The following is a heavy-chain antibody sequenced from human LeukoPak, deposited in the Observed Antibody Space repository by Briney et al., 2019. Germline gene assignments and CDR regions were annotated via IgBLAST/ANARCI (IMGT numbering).Heavy chain of an antibody. V-gene: IGHV1-46*01. Sequence: PGASVKVSCKASGYTFTSYYMHWVRQAPGQGLEWMGIINPSGGSTSYAQKFQGRVTMTRDTSISTAYMELSRLRSDDTAVYYCARAGRGGYSGYDGYFDYWGQGTLVTVSS. J-gene: IGHJ4*02. CDR2: INPSGGST. CDR3: ARAGRGGYSGYDGYFDY. CDR1: GYTFTSYY. D-gene: IGHD5-12*01.